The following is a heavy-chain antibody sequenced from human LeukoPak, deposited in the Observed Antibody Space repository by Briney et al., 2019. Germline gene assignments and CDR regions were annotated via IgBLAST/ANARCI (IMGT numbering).Heavy chain of an antibody. D-gene: IGHD4-17*01. CDR2: IYYSGST. Sequence: SETLSPTCTVSGGSISSSSYYWGWIRQPPGKGLEWIGSIYYSGSTYYNPSLKSRVTISVDTSKNQFSLKLSSVTAADTAVYYCARTRMTTVTAFDYWGQGTLVTVSS. V-gene: IGHV4-39*07. CDR3: ARTRMTTVTAFDY. J-gene: IGHJ4*02. CDR1: GGSISSSSYY.